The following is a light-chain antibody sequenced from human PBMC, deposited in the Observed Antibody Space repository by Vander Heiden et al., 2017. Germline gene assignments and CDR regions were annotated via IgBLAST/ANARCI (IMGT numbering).Light chain of an antibody. CDR3: QSADSSGTYEV. J-gene: IGLJ3*02. Sequence: SYELPQPPSVSVSPGQTARTTCSGAALPKQYAYWYQQKPGQAPVLVIYKDSERPSGIPERFSSSSSGTTVTLTISGVQAEDEADYYCQSADSSGTYEVFGGGTKLTVL. V-gene: IGLV3-25*03. CDR2: KDS. CDR1: ALPKQY.